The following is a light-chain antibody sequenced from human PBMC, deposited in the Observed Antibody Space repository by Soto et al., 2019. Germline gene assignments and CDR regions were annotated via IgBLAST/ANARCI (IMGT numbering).Light chain of an antibody. J-gene: IGKJ4*01. CDR2: GAS. CDR3: QQYGSSPRT. V-gene: IGKV3-20*01. CDR1: QSVSSH. Sequence: EIFVTQFPAPLSLSPGERAPLSCRASQSVSSHLAWYQQKPGQAPRLLIYGASSRATGIPDRFSGSGSGTDFTLTISRLEPEDFAVYYCQQYGSSPRTFGGGTKVDIK.